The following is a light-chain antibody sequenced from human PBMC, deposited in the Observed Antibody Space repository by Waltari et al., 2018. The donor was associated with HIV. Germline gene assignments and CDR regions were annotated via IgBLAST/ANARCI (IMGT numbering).Light chain of an antibody. CDR3: QQSSSTPRT. CDR2: STS. Sequence: DIQLTQSPSSLSASVGDRVTITCRASQSIASYLNWYQQKPGKAPKLLIYSTSSLKSGVPSRFTGSGSGTDFTLTISSLQPEDVATYYCQQSSSTPRTFGQGTKLEIK. J-gene: IGKJ2*01. V-gene: IGKV1-39*01. CDR1: QSIASY.